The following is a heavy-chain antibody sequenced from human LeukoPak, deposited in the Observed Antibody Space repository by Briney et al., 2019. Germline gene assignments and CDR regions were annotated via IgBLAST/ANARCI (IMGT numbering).Heavy chain of an antibody. V-gene: IGHV4-34*01. Sequence: PSETLSLTCAVFGGSFSDYFWSWIRQPPGKGLEWIGEIDHNGGTNYNPSLKSRVTISVDTSKNQFSLKVTSVTAADAAVYYCARMRGGGIGYSNYMDVWGKGTTVIVSS. CDR3: ARMRGGGIGYSNYMDV. J-gene: IGHJ6*03. D-gene: IGHD2-15*01. CDR2: IDHNGGT. CDR1: GGSFSDYF.